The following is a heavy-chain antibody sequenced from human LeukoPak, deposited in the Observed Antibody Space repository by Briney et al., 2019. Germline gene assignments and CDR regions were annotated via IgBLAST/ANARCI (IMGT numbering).Heavy chain of an antibody. J-gene: IGHJ6*02. Sequence: ASVKVSCKVSGYTLTELSMHWVRQAPGKGPEWMGGFDPEDGETIYAQKFQGRVTMTEDTSTDTAYMELSSLRSEDTAVYYCASHRGGYGDYGNYYYYGMDVWGQGTTVTVSS. CDR3: ASHRGGYGDYGNYYYYGMDV. D-gene: IGHD4-17*01. CDR1: GYTLTELS. V-gene: IGHV1-24*01. CDR2: FDPEDGET.